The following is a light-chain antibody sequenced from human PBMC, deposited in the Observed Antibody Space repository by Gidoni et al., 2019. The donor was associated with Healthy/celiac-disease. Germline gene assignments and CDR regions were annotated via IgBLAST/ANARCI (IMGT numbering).Light chain of an antibody. CDR2: AAS. V-gene: IGKV1-39*01. CDR3: QQSYSTPPAP. J-gene: IGKJ2*01. CDR1: QSISSY. Sequence: DIQMTQSPSSLSASVGDRVTITCRASQSISSYLNWYQQKPGKAPKLLIYAASSLQSGVPSRFSGSGSGTDFTLTISSLQPEDFATYYCQQSYSTPPAPFXQXTKLEIK.